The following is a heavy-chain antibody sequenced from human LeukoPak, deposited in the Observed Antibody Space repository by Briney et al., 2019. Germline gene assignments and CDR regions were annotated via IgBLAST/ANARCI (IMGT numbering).Heavy chain of an antibody. J-gene: IGHJ6*02. CDR1: GFTFSNYA. Sequence: GSLRLSCAASGFTFSNYAMSWVRQAPGKGLEWVSGISGSGVRTYYADSVKGRFTISRENSKSTLYLQMKSLRVEDTAVYYCAREGNYYDMDVWGQGTTVTVSS. V-gene: IGHV3-23*01. CDR2: ISGSGVRT. CDR3: AREGNYYDMDV.